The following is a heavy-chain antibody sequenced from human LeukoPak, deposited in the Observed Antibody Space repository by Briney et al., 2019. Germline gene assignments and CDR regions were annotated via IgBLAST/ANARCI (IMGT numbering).Heavy chain of an antibody. Sequence: SETLSLTCTVSGGSISTYYWTWIRQPPGKGLEWIGYIYFSGSTNYNPSLKSRVTISVDTSKSQFSLNLTSVTAADTAVYYCARGRGVYWYNWNYRHDSIFDYWGQGTLVTVSS. CDR1: GGSISTYY. D-gene: IGHD1-7*01. J-gene: IGHJ4*02. CDR3: ARGRGVYWYNWNYRHDSIFDY. V-gene: IGHV4-59*01. CDR2: IYFSGST.